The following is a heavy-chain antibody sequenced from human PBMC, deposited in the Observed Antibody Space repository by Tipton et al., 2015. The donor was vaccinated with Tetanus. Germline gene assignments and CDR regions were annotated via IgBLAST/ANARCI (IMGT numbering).Heavy chain of an antibody. Sequence: GLVKPSQTLSLTCAISGDSVSSNSAAWSWIRQSPSRGLEWLGRTYYRSKWYNDYAVSVKSRITINPDTSKNQFSLQLNSVTPEDTAVYYCARATGKDFWSGYPPEYYFDYWGQGTLVTVSS. J-gene: IGHJ4*02. CDR3: ARATGKDFWSGYPPEYYFDY. D-gene: IGHD3-3*01. CDR2: TYYRSKWYN. V-gene: IGHV6-1*01. CDR1: GDSVSSNSAA.